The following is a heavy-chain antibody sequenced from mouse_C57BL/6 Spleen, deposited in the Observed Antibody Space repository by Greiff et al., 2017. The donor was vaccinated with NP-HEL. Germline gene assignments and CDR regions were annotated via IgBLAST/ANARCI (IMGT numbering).Heavy chain of an antibody. CDR1: GFTFNTYA. J-gene: IGHJ2*01. D-gene: IGHD2-3*01. Sequence: EVKVVESGGGLVQPKGSLKLSCAASGFTFNTYAMHWVRQAPGKGLEWVARIRSKSSNYATYYADSVKDRFTISRDDSQSMLYLQMNNLKTEDTAMYYCVREGIYDGYSYFDYWGQGTTLTVSS. V-gene: IGHV10-3*01. CDR2: IRSKSSNYAT. CDR3: VREGIYDGYSYFDY.